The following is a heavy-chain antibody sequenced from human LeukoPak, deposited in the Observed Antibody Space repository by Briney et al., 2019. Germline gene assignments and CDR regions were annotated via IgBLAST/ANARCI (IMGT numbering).Heavy chain of an antibody. J-gene: IGHJ4*02. D-gene: IGHD3-10*01. Sequence: ASLKFSCKTSGYTFSSYGISWVRQATGQGLARMGWIIASNGNTDYAQNLRGRVTMTTDTSTSTAYMELRSLRSDDTAVYYCARDSVDGSGTYYSDSPDYWGQGTLVTVSS. V-gene: IGHV1-18*01. CDR1: GYTFSSYG. CDR2: IIASNGNT. CDR3: ARDSVDGSGTYYSDSPDY.